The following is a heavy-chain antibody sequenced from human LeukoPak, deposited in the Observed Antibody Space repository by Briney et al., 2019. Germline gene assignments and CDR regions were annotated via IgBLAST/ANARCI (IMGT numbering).Heavy chain of an antibody. D-gene: IGHD6-19*01. CDR3: ARHRSGWYGYYYYYGMDV. CDR2: IYYSGSI. Sequence: PSETLSLTCTVSGGSISSSSYFWGWSRQPPGKGLGWIGSIYYSGSIYYNPSRKSRVTISVDTSKHPFSLKLSSVTAADTAVYYCARHRSGWYGYYYYYGMDVWGQGTTVTVSS. CDR1: GGSISSSSYF. V-gene: IGHV4-39*01. J-gene: IGHJ6*02.